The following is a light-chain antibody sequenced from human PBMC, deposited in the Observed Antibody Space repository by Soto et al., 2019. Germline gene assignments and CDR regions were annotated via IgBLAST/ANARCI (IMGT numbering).Light chain of an antibody. CDR2: DVN. J-gene: IGLJ2*01. V-gene: IGLV2-14*03. Sequence: QPVLTQPASVSGSPGQSITISCTGTSSDIGAYNFVSWYQQHPGKAPKRMLYDVNIRPSGVSNRFSGSKSGNTASLTISGLQAEDEADYYCTSWTTSTTMIFGGGTKVTVL. CDR3: TSWTTSTTMI. CDR1: SSDIGAYNF.